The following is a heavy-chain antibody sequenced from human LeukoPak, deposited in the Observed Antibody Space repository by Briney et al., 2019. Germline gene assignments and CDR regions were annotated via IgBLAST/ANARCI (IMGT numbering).Heavy chain of an antibody. D-gene: IGHD3-9*01. CDR2: IYYSGSA. V-gene: IGHV4-39*01. CDR3: ARLSRSFGWLSLPDY. Sequence: PSETLSLTCTVSGGSTSSSSYYWGWVRQPPGKGLEWIGTIYYSGSAYYNPSLQSRVTIYVDTSRNQFSLKLSSVAAADTAVYYCARLSRSFGWLSLPDYWGQGTLVTVSS. J-gene: IGHJ4*02. CDR1: GGSTSSSSYY.